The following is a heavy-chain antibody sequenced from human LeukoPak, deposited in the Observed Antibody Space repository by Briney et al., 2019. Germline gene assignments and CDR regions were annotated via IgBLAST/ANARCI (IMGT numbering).Heavy chain of an antibody. J-gene: IGHJ5*02. CDR2: IYYSGST. Sequence: SSETLSLTCTVSGGSISSYYWSWIRQPPGKGLEWIGYIYYSGSTNYNPSLKSRVTISVDTSKNQFSLKLSSVTAADTAVYYCARGLRDSSGWWGWFDPWGQGTLVTVSS. D-gene: IGHD6-19*01. V-gene: IGHV4-59*01. CDR3: ARGLRDSSGWWGWFDP. CDR1: GGSISSYY.